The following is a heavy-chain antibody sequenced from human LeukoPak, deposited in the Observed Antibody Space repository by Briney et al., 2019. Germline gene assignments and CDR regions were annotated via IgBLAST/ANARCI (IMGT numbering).Heavy chain of an antibody. D-gene: IGHD1-26*01. Sequence: GASVKVSCKASGYTFTGHAMNWVRQAPGQGPEWMGWISAYNGNTNYAQKLQGRVTMTTDTSTSTAYMELSSLRSEDTAVYYCARDLGATGYNWFDPWGQGTLVTVSS. J-gene: IGHJ5*02. CDR3: ARDLGATGYNWFDP. V-gene: IGHV1-18*04. CDR1: GYTFTGHA. CDR2: ISAYNGNT.